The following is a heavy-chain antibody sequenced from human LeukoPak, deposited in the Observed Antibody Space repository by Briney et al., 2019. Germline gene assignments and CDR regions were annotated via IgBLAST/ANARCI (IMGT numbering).Heavy chain of an antibody. J-gene: IGHJ5*02. CDR3: ARGLDSNGYYAP. V-gene: IGHV1-46*01. CDR2: INPSGGTT. CDR1: GYTFTSYY. D-gene: IGHD3-22*01. Sequence: ASVKVSCKASGYTFTSYYMHWVRQAPGQGLEWMGIINPSGGTTTYAQKFQGRVTMTRDTSTSTVYMDLGSLRSEDTAVYYCARGLDSNGYYAPWGQGTLITVSS.